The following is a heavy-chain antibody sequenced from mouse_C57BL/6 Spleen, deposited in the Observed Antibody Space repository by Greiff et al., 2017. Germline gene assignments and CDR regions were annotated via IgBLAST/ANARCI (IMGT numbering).Heavy chain of an antibody. D-gene: IGHD2-4*01. Sequence: VQLQQSGAELVRPGASVTLSCKASGYTFTDYEMHWVKQTPVHGLAWIGAIDPETGGTAYNQKFKGKAILTADKSSSTAYMELRSLTSEDSAVDYCTRDDYPGPFDYWGQGTTLTVSS. V-gene: IGHV1-15*01. CDR3: TRDDYPGPFDY. CDR2: IDPETGGT. J-gene: IGHJ2*01. CDR1: GYTFTDYE.